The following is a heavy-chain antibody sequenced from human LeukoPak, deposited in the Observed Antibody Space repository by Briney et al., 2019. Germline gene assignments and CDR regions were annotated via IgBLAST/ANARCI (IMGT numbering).Heavy chain of an antibody. D-gene: IGHD6-19*01. Sequence: SETLSLTCTVSGGSVSSSNYYWARIRQPPGKGLEWFGSIYYSGSTYYNPSLKSRVTISVDTSKNQFSLKLSSVTAADTAVYYCARSEQWLVPLDHWGQGTLVTVSS. V-gene: IGHV4-39*07. CDR2: IYYSGST. CDR3: ARSEQWLVPLDH. CDR1: GGSVSSSNYY. J-gene: IGHJ4*02.